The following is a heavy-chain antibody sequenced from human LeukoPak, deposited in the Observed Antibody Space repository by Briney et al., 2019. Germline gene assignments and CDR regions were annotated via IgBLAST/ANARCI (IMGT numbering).Heavy chain of an antibody. J-gene: IGHJ4*02. Sequence: GGSLRLSCAASGFTFSSYGMHWVRQAPGKGLEWVAVIWYDGSNKYYADSVKGRFTISRDNSKNTLYLQINSLRAEDTAVYYCARDQTAAALDYWGQGTLVTVSS. V-gene: IGHV3-33*01. CDR3: ARDQTAAALDY. CDR2: IWYDGSNK. D-gene: IGHD6-13*01. CDR1: GFTFSSYG.